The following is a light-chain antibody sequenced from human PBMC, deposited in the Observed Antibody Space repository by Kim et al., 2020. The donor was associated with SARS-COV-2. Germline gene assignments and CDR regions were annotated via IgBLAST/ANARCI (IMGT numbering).Light chain of an antibody. CDR3: QQSHTTPLLT. J-gene: IGKJ4*01. V-gene: IGKV1-39*01. Sequence: DIQMTQSPSSLAASVGDRVTIACRASQSISTYLNWYQQKPGKAPKLLIYAASSLQSGVPSRFSGSGSGTDFTLTISSLQLEDFATYYCQQSHTTPLLTFGGGTKLEIK. CDR2: AAS. CDR1: QSISTY.